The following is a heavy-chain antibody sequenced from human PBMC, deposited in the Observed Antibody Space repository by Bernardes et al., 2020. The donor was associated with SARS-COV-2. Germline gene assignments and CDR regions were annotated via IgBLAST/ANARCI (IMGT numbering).Heavy chain of an antibody. CDR1: GDSIGGYY. CDR2: IYYTGST. CDR3: SRTGTTSLSDYGRVDY. J-gene: IGHJ4*02. V-gene: IGHV4-59*01. Sequence: SETLSLTCSVSGDSIGGYYWSWIRQPPGKGLEWIGFIYYTGSTNYNPSPKSRVTMSVDTSKDQFSLKLSSVTAADTAAYYCSRTGTTSLSDYGRVDYWGQGTLVTVSA. D-gene: IGHD1-7*01.